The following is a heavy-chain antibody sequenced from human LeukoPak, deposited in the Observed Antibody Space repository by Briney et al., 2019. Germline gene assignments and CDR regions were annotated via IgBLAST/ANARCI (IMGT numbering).Heavy chain of an antibody. D-gene: IGHD1-26*01. CDR2: VSSSGSYT. Sequence: GGSLRLSCVASGFSLSNYIMSWVRQAPGKGLEWVSTVSSSGSYTYYADSVKGRFTISRDNAKNSLYLQMNSLRAEDTAVYYCARDWVGARCFDYWGQGTLVTVSS. V-gene: IGHV3-21*01. CDR1: GFSLSNYI. CDR3: ARDWVGARCFDY. J-gene: IGHJ4*02.